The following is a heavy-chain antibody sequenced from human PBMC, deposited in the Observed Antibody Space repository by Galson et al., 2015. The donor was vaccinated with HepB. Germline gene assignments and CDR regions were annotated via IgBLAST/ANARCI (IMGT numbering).Heavy chain of an antibody. CDR1: GFTFSDHY. V-gene: IGHV3-72*01. D-gene: IGHD5-18*01. J-gene: IGHJ4*02. CDR2: TRNKANSYTT. Sequence: SLRLSCAASGFTFSDHYMDWVRQAPGKGLEWVGRTRNKANSYTTEYAASVKGRFTISRDDSKNSLYLQMNSLKTEDTAVYYCARAYTGHDYWGQGTLVTVSS. CDR3: ARAYTGHDY.